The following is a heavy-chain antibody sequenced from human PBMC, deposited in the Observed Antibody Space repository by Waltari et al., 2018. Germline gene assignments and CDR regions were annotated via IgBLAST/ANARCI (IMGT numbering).Heavy chain of an antibody. CDR1: GGTFSRNT. CDR2: IIPMFGTT. CDR3: AKVHRGYYY. D-gene: IGHD3-22*01. V-gene: IGHV1-69*01. Sequence: QVQLVQSGAEVKKTGSSVKVSCQTFGGTFSRNTISWVRQAPGQGLEWMGGIIPMFGTTSYAQKFQDRVTITADESTSTAYMEVSTLRSEDTAVYYCAKVHRGYYYWGQGTPVTVSS. J-gene: IGHJ4*02.